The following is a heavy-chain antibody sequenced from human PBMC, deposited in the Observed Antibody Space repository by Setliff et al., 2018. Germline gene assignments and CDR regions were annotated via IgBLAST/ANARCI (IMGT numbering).Heavy chain of an antibody. V-gene: IGHV3-23*01. CDR1: GFTFSSSS. J-gene: IGHJ3*02. CDR3: AREGQLLLQGEYSDAFDI. CDR2: INSGGSST. Sequence: GGSLRLSCAASGFTFSSSSMTWVRQAPGKGLEWVSAINSGGSSTYYADSVKGRFTISRDNSKNSLSLQMNSLGAEDTAVYYCAREGQLLLQGEYSDAFDIWGQGTKVTVSS. D-gene: IGHD2-15*01.